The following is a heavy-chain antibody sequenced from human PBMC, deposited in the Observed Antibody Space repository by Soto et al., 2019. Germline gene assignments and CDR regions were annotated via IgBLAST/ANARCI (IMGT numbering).Heavy chain of an antibody. V-gene: IGHV1-69*01. Sequence: QVQLVQSGAELKKPGSSVKVSCKSSGGTFSNDAVSWVRQVPGQGLEWMGGIIPIFNTPNYAQKFQGRVTFTADESTGTAYMELSSLRSEDTAVYYCASRPRNGYNRWGQGTLVTVSS. J-gene: IGHJ4*02. CDR2: IIPIFNTP. CDR1: GGTFSNDA. D-gene: IGHD5-12*01. CDR3: ASRPRNGYNR.